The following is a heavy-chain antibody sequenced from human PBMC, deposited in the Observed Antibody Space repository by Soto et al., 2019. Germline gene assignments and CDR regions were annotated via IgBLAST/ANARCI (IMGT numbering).Heavy chain of an antibody. J-gene: IGHJ4*02. CDR3: AKDLVMFGSSGYYPDY. Sequence: GGSLRLSCAASGFTFSSYAMTWVRQAPGKGLEWVSSISGSGGSTYYADSVKGRFTISRDNSKNTLYLQMNSLRAEDTAVYYCAKDLVMFGSSGYYPDYWGQGTLVTVSS. CDR2: ISGSGGST. V-gene: IGHV3-23*01. D-gene: IGHD3-22*01. CDR1: GFTFSSYA.